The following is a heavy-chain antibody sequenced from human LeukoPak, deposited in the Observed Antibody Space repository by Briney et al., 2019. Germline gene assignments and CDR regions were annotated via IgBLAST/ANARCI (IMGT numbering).Heavy chain of an antibody. J-gene: IGHJ6*03. V-gene: IGHV3-15*01. Sequence: PGGSLRLSCVASGITINNVWMSWVRQAPGKGLEWIGRIKSKTDNGTIDYAAPVRDRFTISRDDSENTLYLHMSSLKTEDTAVYYCTTDRLDFWSGYANYYYYYYMDVWGKGTSVIVSS. CDR3: TTDRLDFWSGYANYYYYYYMDV. D-gene: IGHD3-3*01. CDR1: GITINNVW. CDR2: IKSKTDNGTI.